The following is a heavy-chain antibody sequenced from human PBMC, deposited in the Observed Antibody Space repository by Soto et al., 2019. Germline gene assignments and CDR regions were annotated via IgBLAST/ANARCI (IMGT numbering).Heavy chain of an antibody. V-gene: IGHV3-49*04. CDR3: TRASSLDFDF. CDR1: GFTFGDYA. Sequence: GGSLRLSCTTPGFTFGDYALSWVRQAPGKGLEWVGFIRRNAYGGTTDYAASVKGRFTISRDDSKSIAYLQMNSLRTEDTALYYCTRASSLDFDFWGQGTLVTVSS. CDR2: IRRNAYGGTT. D-gene: IGHD3-16*01. J-gene: IGHJ4*02.